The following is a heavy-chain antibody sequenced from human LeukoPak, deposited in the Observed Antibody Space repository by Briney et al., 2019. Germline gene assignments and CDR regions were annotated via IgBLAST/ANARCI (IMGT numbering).Heavy chain of an antibody. D-gene: IGHD2-2*01. CDR3: AKAFEYQLLWSLIPPNAFDI. CDR1: GFTFSSYA. Sequence: PGGSLRLSCAASGFTFSSYAMSWVRQAPGKGLEWVSAISGSGGSTYYADSVKGRFTISRDNSKNTLYLQMNSLRAEDTAVYYCAKAFEYQLLWSLIPPNAFDIWGQGTMVTVSS. CDR2: ISGSGGST. V-gene: IGHV3-23*01. J-gene: IGHJ3*02.